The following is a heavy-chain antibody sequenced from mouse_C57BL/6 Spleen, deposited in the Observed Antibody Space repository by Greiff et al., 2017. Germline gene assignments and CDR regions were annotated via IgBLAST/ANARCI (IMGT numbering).Heavy chain of an antibody. CDR3: APLYYDYDDAMDY. D-gene: IGHD2-4*01. CDR2: INPYNGGT. CDR1: GYTFTDYY. V-gene: IGHV1-19*01. Sequence: EVQLQQSGPVLVKPGASVKMSCKASGYTFTDYYMNWVKQSHGKSLEWIGVINPYNGGTSYNQKFKGKATLTVDKSSSTAYMELNSLTSEDSAVYYCAPLYYDYDDAMDYWGQGTSVTVSS. J-gene: IGHJ4*01.